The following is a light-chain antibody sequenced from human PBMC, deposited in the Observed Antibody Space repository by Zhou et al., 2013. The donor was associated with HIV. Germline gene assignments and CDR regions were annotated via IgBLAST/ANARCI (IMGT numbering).Light chain of an antibody. Sequence: ETVMTQFPVTLSVSPGERATLSCRASQTVSSNLAWYQHKPGQAPRLLIYGASTRARGVPERFSGSGSGTDFSLTISRLEPEDFAVYYCQQYIRSPRTFGQGTKVEI. CDR1: QTVSSN. CDR3: QQYIRSPRT. CDR2: GAS. J-gene: IGKJ1*01. V-gene: IGKV3-20*01.